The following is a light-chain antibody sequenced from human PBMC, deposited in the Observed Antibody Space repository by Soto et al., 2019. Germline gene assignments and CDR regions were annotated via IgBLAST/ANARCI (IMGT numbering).Light chain of an antibody. J-gene: IGKJ3*01. V-gene: IGKV1-33*01. CDR2: DAS. CDR1: QDISNY. CDR3: QQYDNLPFT. Sequence: DIQMTQSPSSLSASVGDRVTITCQASQDISNYLNWYQQKPGKAPKLLIYDASNLETGVPSRFSGSGSRTDFTFTISSLQSEDIATYYCQQYDNLPFTFGPGTKVDIK.